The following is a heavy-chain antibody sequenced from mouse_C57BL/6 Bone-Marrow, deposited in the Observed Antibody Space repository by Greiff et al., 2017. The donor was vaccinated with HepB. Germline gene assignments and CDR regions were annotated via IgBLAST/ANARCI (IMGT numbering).Heavy chain of an antibody. CDR3: ARSPRQLRLRLAY. V-gene: IGHV1-81*01. CDR1: GYTFTSYG. D-gene: IGHD3-2*02. J-gene: IGHJ3*01. Sequence: QVQLKESGAELARPGASVKLSCKASGYTFTSYGISWVKQRTGQGLEWIGEIYPRSGNTYYNEKFKGKATLTADKSSSTAYMELRSLTSEDSAVYFCARSPRQLRLRLAYWGQGTLVTVSA. CDR2: IYPRSGNT.